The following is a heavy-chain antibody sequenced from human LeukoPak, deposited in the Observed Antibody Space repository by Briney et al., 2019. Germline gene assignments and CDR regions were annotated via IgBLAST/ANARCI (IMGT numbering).Heavy chain of an antibody. CDR1: GFTFSNYG. CDR2: ISYDGNKK. D-gene: IGHD6-13*01. Sequence: GGSLRLSCTASGFTFSNYGMHWLRQAPGKGLEWVAVISYDGNKKYYADSVKDRFTISRDNSKNTLYLQMNSLRAEDTTVCYCAKELAAGGPQDYWGQGTLVTVSS. J-gene: IGHJ4*02. CDR3: AKELAAGGPQDY. V-gene: IGHV3-30*18.